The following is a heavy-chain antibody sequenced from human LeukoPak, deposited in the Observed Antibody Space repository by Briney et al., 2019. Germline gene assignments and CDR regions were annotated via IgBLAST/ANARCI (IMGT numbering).Heavy chain of an antibody. V-gene: IGHV1-69*04. CDR2: IIPIFGIA. D-gene: IGHD3-22*01. J-gene: IGHJ1*01. CDR1: GGTFSSYA. Sequence: GSSVKPSCKASGGTFSSYAISWVRQAPGQGLEWMGRIIPIFGIANYAQKFQGRVTITADKSTSTAYMELSSLRSEDTAVYYCARSGSSGWSLGVGYTEYFQHWGQGTLVTVSS. CDR3: ARSGSSGWSLGVGYTEYFQH.